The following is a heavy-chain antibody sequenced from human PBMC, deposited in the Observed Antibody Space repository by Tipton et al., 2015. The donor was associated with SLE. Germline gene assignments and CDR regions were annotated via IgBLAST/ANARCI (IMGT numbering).Heavy chain of an antibody. D-gene: IGHD7-27*01. CDR3: ASTGDDAFDI. V-gene: IGHV4-34*01. CDR1: GGSFSGYY. Sequence: TLSLTCAVYGGSFSGYYWSWIRQPPGKGLEWIGEINHSGSTNYNPSLKSRVTISVDTSKNQFSLKLSPVTAADTAVYYCASTGDDAFDIWGQGTMVTVSS. CDR2: INHSGST. J-gene: IGHJ3*02.